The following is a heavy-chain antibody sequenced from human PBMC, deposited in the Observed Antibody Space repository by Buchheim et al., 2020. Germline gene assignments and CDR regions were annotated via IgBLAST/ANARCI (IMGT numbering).Heavy chain of an antibody. J-gene: IGHJ2*01. CDR3: ASGLPTSGADWYFDL. CDR1: GFTFSSYS. D-gene: IGHD1-26*01. Sequence: EVQLVESGGGLVKPGGSLRLSCAASGFTFSSYSMNWVRQAPGKGLEWVSSISSSSSYIYYADSVKGRFPISRDNAKNSLYLQMNSLRAEDTAVYYCASGLPTSGADWYFDLWGRGTL. V-gene: IGHV3-21*01. CDR2: ISSSSSYI.